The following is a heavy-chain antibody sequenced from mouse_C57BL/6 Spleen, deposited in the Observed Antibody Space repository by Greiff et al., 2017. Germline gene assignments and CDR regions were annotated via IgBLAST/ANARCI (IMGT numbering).Heavy chain of an antibody. Sequence: QVQLQQPGAELVQPGASVKLSCKASGYTFTSYWMHWVKQRPGQGLEWIGMIRPYSGSTNYNEKFKSKATLTVDQSSSTAYMQLSSLTSEDSAVYYCAYCGSSSGYWGQGTTLTVSS. CDR1: GYTFTSYW. CDR3: AYCGSSSGY. D-gene: IGHD1-1*01. V-gene: IGHV1-64*01. J-gene: IGHJ2*01. CDR2: IRPYSGST.